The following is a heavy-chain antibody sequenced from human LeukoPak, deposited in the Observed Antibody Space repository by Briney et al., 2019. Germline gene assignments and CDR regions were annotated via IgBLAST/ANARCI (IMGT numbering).Heavy chain of an antibody. CDR1: GFTFSSYG. CDR2: ISYDGSNK. Sequence: PGGSLRLSCAASGFTFSSYGMHWVRQAPGKGLEWVAVISYDGSNKYYADSVKGRFTISRDNSKNTLYLQMNSLRAEDTAVYYCAREESGGNAFDIWGQGTMVTVSS. D-gene: IGHD2-15*01. CDR3: AREESGGNAFDI. V-gene: IGHV3-30*03. J-gene: IGHJ3*02.